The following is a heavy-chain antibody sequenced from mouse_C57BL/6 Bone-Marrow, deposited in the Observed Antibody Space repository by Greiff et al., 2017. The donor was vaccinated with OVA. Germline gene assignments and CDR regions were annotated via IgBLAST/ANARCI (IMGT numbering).Heavy chain of an antibody. V-gene: IGHV3-6*01. CDR2: ISYDGSN. Sequence: EVKLMESGPGLVKPSQSLSLTCSVTGYSITSCYYWYWIRQFPGNILEWMGYISYDGSNNYNPSLKNRITITRDTSKNQFFLKLNSVTTEDTATYYCAREPSLITPVVYFDYWGQGTTLTVSS. D-gene: IGHD1-1*01. CDR1: GYSITSCYY. CDR3: AREPSLITPVVYFDY. J-gene: IGHJ2*01.